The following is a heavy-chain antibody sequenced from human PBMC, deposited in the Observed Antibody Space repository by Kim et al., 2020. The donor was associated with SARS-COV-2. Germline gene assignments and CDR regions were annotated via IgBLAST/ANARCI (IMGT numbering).Heavy chain of an antibody. CDR3: AKDGDGSSWPYNWFDP. CDR1: GFTFSSYA. J-gene: IGHJ5*02. Sequence: GGSLRLSCAASGFTFSSYAMSWVRQAPGKGLEWVSAISGSGGSTFYPDSVKGRFTISRDNSKNTLYLQMNSLRAEDTAVYYCAKDGDGSSWPYNWFDPWGQGTLVTVSS. D-gene: IGHD6-13*01. V-gene: IGHV3-23*01. CDR2: ISGSGGST.